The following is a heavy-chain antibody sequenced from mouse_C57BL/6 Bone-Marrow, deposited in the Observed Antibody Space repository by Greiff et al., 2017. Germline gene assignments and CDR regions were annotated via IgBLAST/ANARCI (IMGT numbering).Heavy chain of an antibody. CDR1: GYTFTNYW. Sequence: VQLQQSGAELVRPGTSLKMSCTASGYTFTNYWIGWARQRPGHSLEWMGSIYPGGCYTNYAVKVKGKATLTADKYSSTAYMQFSSLTSEVSAIYYGARFPGYWGQGTTLTVSS. J-gene: IGHJ2*01. CDR3: ARFPGY. V-gene: IGHV1-63*01. CDR2: IYPGGCYT.